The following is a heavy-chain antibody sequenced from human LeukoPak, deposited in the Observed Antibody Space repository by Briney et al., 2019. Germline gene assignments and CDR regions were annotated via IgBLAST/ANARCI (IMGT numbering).Heavy chain of an antibody. CDR3: ARDMGCTSTTCRNKWFDP. CDR1: GFTVSGND. J-gene: IGHJ5*02. D-gene: IGHD2-2*01. Sequence: GGSLRLSCAASGFTVSGNDLSWVRQAPGKGLEWVSVIYRDGTTFYANSVKGRFTISRDNSKNTLYLQMNALRAEDTALYYCARDMGCTSTTCRNKWFDPWGQGTLVTVSS. CDR2: IYRDGTT. V-gene: IGHV3-53*01.